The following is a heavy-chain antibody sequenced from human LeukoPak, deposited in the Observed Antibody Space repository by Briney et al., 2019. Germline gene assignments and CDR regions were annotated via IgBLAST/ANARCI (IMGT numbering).Heavy chain of an antibody. CDR1: GFTFSSYA. CDR3: AKDYYYDSSGYSFDY. D-gene: IGHD3-22*01. V-gene: IGHV3-23*01. J-gene: IGHJ4*02. CDR2: ISGSGGST. Sequence: PGGSLRLSCAASGFTFSSYAMSWVRQAPGKGLEWGSPISGSGGSTYYADSVKGRFTISRDNSKNTLYLQMNSLRAEDTAVYYCAKDYYYDSSGYSFDYWGQGTLVTVSS.